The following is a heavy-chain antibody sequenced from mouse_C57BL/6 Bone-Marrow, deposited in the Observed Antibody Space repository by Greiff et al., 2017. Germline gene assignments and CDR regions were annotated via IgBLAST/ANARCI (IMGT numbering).Heavy chain of an antibody. Sequence: EVQRVASGGGLVQPGGSLKLSCAASGFTFSDYGMAWVRQAPRMGPEWVAFISNLAYSINSADTVTGRFTISRENAKNTLYLEMGILRSEDTAMYYCARAPVGAMDYWGQGTSVTVSS. J-gene: IGHJ4*01. CDR3: ARAPVGAMDY. D-gene: IGHD3-1*01. V-gene: IGHV5-15*01. CDR2: ISNLAYSI. CDR1: GFTFSDYG.